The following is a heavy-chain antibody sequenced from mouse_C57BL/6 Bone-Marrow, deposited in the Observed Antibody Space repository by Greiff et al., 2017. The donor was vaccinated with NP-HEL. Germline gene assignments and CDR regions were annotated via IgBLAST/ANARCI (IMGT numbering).Heavy chain of an antibody. V-gene: IGHV5-15*01. J-gene: IGHJ3*01. CDR3: ARPHYGSSYGFAY. CDR1: GFTFSDYG. D-gene: IGHD1-1*01. CDR2: ISNLAYSI. Sequence: EVKLQESGGGLVQPGGSLKLSCAASGFTFSDYGMAWVRQAPRKGPEWVAFISNLAYSIYYADTVTGRFTISRENAKNTLYLEMSSLRSEDTAMYYCARPHYGSSYGFAYWGQGTLVTVSA.